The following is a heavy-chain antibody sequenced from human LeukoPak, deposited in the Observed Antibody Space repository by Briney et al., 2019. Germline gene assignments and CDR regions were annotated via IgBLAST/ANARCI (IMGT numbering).Heavy chain of an antibody. CDR2: ITPNSGST. J-gene: IGHJ4*02. D-gene: IGHD3-3*01. CDR1: GYTFTVYY. V-gene: IGHV1-2*02. Sequence: GASVKVSCKASGYTFTVYYMHWVRHAPGQGHEWMGWITPNSGSTNYAQTFQGRVTMTRDTSISTAYMELSRLRSDDTAVYYCARDSNDFWSGYRYYFDYWGQGTLVTVSS. CDR3: ARDSNDFWSGYRYYFDY.